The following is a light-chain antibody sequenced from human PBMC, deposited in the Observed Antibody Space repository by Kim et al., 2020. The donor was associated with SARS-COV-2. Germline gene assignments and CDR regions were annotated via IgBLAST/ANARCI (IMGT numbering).Light chain of an antibody. J-gene: IGKJ4*01. V-gene: IGKV1-39*01. CDR1: QSISNY. Sequence: AFVGDRVTITCRASQSISNYLNWYQQKPGKAPNLLIYAASSLQSGVPSRFSGSGSGTDFTLTITSLQPEDFATYFCQQSYNATFTFGRGTKVDIK. CDR2: AAS. CDR3: QQSYNATFT.